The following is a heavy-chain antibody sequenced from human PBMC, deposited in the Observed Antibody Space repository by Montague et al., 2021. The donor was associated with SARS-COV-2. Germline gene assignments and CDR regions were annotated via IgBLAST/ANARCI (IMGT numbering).Heavy chain of an antibody. V-gene: IGHV4-34*01. D-gene: IGHD2/OR15-2a*01. CDR1: GGSFSTYS. CDR2: INHGGST. Sequence: SETLSLTCAVHGGSFSTYSCKWSRQHPGRGLEWIGEINHGGSTNYNPSLKSRATISADTSKNQFSLKLTSVAAADTAVYYCARLVDGVAPSPLLAVGPYYSYYYLDVWGQGTPVTVSS. CDR3: ARLVDGVAPSPLLAVGPYYSYYYLDV. J-gene: IGHJ6*03.